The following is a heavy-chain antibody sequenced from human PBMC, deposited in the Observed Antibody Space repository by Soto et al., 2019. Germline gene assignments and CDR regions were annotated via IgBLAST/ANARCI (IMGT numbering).Heavy chain of an antibody. CDR1: GYSFTDYH. CDR2: INPKSGGT. CDR3: ARGHSTDCSNGVCSFFYNHEMDV. D-gene: IGHD2-8*01. Sequence: VSCKASGYSFTDYHIHWVRQAPGQGLEWLGRINPKSGGTSTAQKFQGWVTMTRDRSISTVYMELTRLRPDDTAVYFCARGHSTDCSNGVCSFFYNHEMDVWGQGTTVTVSS. J-gene: IGHJ6*02. V-gene: IGHV1-2*04.